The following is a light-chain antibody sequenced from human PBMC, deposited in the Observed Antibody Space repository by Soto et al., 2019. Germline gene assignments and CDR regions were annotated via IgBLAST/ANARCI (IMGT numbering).Light chain of an antibody. V-gene: IGKV1-27*01. CDR2: DAS. CDR1: QGISNY. J-gene: IGKJ3*01. CDR3: QKYNGAPPFT. Sequence: DIQMTQSPSSLSASVGDRVTITCRASQGISNYLAWYQQKPGKVPKLLIYDASTLQSGVPSRFSGSGSGTDFTLTISSLQPEDGATYYCQKYNGAPPFTFGPGTKVDIK.